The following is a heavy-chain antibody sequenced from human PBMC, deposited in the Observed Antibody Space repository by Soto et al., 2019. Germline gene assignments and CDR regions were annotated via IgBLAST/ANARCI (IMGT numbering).Heavy chain of an antibody. D-gene: IGHD4-17*01. V-gene: IGHV3-23*01. CDR1: GFTFSSYA. J-gene: IGHJ4*02. CDR2: ISGSDGRT. Sequence: GGSLRLSCAASGFTFSSYAMSWVRQAPGKGLEWVSTISGSDGRTYSTDSVKGRFTISRDNSRNTAYLQMNSLRVEDTAVYYCARAQDYGPHLDYWGQGILVTVSS. CDR3: ARAQDYGPHLDY.